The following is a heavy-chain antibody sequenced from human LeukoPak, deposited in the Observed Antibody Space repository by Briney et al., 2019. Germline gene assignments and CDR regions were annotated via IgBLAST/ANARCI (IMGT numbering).Heavy chain of an antibody. D-gene: IGHD3-16*02. CDR1: EFPLSSSV. CDR2: ISGGGGTR. Sequence: QSGASLRLFCGASEFPLSSSVVSWPPQAPGKGLEWVSVISGGGGTRYYTDSVKGRFTIFRDNSKNTLYLQMNSLRADDTAIYYCAKGGLSDRRFDYWGQGTLVTVSS. CDR3: AKGGLSDRRFDY. V-gene: IGHV3-23*01. J-gene: IGHJ4*02.